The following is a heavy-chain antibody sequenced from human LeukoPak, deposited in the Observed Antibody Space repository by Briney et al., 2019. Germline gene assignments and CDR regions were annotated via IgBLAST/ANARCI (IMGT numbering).Heavy chain of an antibody. CDR1: GFTFSSYA. CDR2: VSSDGSNK. D-gene: IGHD6-19*01. CDR3: ALHGSGWYSTGRRRLEY. Sequence: GGSLRLSCAASGFTFSSYAMHWVREAPGKGLGWVAVVSSDGSNKFYADSVKGRFTISRDNSKNTLYLQMNSLRAEDTAVYYCALHGSGWYSTGRRRLEYWGQGTLVTVSS. V-gene: IGHV3-30-3*01. J-gene: IGHJ4*02.